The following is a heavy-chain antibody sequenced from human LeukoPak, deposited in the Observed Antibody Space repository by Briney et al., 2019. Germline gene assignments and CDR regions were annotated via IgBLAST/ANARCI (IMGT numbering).Heavy chain of an antibody. J-gene: IGHJ4*02. CDR2: ISSSGSTI. D-gene: IGHD2-15*01. V-gene: IGHV3-48*03. CDR1: GFTFISYE. CDR3: ARTRRGRIVVVVAATRPLDY. Sequence: VGSLRLSCASSGFTFISYEMNWVRQAPGKGLEWVSYISSSGSTIYYADSVKGRFTISRDNAKNSLYLQMNSLRAEDTAVYYCARTRRGRIVVVVAATRPLDYWGQGTLVTVSS.